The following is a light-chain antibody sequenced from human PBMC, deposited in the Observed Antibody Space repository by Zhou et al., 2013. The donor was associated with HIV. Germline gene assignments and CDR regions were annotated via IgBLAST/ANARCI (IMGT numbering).Light chain of an antibody. J-gene: IGKJ4*01. CDR3: QQSGSTAXT. CDR1: QSISSNY. V-gene: IGKV3-20*01. CDR2: GTS. Sequence: EIVLSQSPGTLSLSPGESTTLSCRASQSISSNYLAWYQQKPGQAPRLLIYGTSTRATGIPDRFSGSGSGTDFTLTISRLEPEDFAVYYCQQSGSTAXTFGGGTKVEIK.